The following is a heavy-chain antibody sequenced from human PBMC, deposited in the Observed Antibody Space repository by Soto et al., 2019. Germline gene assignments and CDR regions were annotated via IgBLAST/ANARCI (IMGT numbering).Heavy chain of an antibody. J-gene: IGHJ5*02. Sequence: SETLSLTCAVYGGSFSGYYWSWIRQPPWKGLEWIGEINHSGSTNYNPSLKSRVTISVDTSKNQFSLNLSSLTAADTSVDYCAREGRYSSSWYSPPKTNCFDTWGEKTLVTFS. CDR1: GGSFSGYY. CDR3: AREGRYSSSWYSPPKTNCFDT. D-gene: IGHD6-13*01. CDR2: INHSGST. V-gene: IGHV4-34*01.